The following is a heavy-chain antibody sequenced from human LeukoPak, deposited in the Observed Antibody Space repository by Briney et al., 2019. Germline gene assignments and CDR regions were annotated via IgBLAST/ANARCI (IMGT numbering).Heavy chain of an antibody. Sequence: GGSLRLSCAASGFTFSSYWMSWVRQAPGKGLEWVANIKQDGSEKYYVDSVKGRFTISRDNAKNSLYLQMNSLRAEDTAVYYWARPGAGGAFDIWGQGTMVTVSS. CDR2: IKQDGSEK. D-gene: IGHD3-16*01. CDR3: ARPGAGGAFDI. CDR1: GFTFSSYW. J-gene: IGHJ3*02. V-gene: IGHV3-7*01.